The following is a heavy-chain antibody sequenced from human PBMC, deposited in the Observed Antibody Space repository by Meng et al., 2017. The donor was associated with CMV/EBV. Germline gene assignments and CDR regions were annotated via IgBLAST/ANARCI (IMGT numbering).Heavy chain of an antibody. CDR3: AKVLGYSGSWCDAFDI. CDR2: ISGSGGST. CDR1: GFTFSSYA. J-gene: IGHJ3*02. D-gene: IGHD6-13*01. V-gene: IGHV3-23*01. Sequence: GGSLRLSCAASGFTFSSYAMSWVRQAPGKGLEWVSAISGSGGSTYYADSVKGRFTISRDNSKNTLYLQMNSLRAEDTAVYYCAKVLGYSGSWCDAFDIWGQGTMVTVSS.